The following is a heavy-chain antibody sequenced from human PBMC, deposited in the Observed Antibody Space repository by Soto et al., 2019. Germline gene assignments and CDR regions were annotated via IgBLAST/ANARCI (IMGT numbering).Heavy chain of an antibody. CDR3: ARGEIAAAVEVWFDT. Sequence: QVQLVQSGAEVKKPGASVKVSCKASGYTFTSYYMHWVRQAPGQGLVWMGIINPSGGSTSYAQKFQGRVTMTRDTSPSTDYTELSSLRSEDTAVYYCARGEIAAAVEVWFDTWGQGTMVTVSS. CDR2: INPSGGST. CDR1: GYTFTSYY. V-gene: IGHV1-46*01. D-gene: IGHD6-13*01. J-gene: IGHJ5*02.